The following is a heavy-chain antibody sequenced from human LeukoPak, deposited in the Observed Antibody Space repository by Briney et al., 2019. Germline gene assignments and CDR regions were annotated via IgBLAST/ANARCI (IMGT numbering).Heavy chain of an antibody. CDR1: GFTFSHDV. D-gene: IGHD2-21*01. CDR2: ILSDGFTT. J-gene: IGHJ4*02. CDR3: ARRGSVNALDY. V-gene: IGHV3-64*02. Sequence: RGSLRLSCAASGFTFSHDVMYWVRQAPGKGLECVAAILSDGFTTYYGDSVKGRFIISRDNSKNTLDLQMGSLRPDDLAVYYCARRGSVNALDYWGQGTLVTVSS.